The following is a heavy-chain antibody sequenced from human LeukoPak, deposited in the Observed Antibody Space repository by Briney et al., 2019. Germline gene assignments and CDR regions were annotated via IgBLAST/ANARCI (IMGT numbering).Heavy chain of an antibody. CDR3: SRENGAFSPFGY. CDR2: ISLSGLT. D-gene: IGHD2-8*01. J-gene: IGHJ4*02. Sequence: SETLSLTCGVSGGPISNTNWWCWVRQPPGQGLEWIGEISLSGLTNYNPSLKSRVTVSLDKSKNHLSLNLTSVTAADTAVYYCSRENGAFSPFGYWGQGTLVTVPS. CDR1: GGPISNTNW. V-gene: IGHV4-4*02.